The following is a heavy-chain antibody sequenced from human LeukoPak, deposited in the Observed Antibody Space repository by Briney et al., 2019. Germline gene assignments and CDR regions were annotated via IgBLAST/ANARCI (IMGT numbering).Heavy chain of an antibody. CDR1: GFTFSTFA. V-gene: IGHV3-21*01. CDR3: SRDANYYDSSRHYFDAFDT. J-gene: IGHJ3*02. CDR2: MSSGSSYI. Sequence: PGGSLRLSCTASGFTFSTFAMTWVRQAPGKGLEWISSMSSGSSYIYYADSVRGRFSISRDNAKNSLSLEMNNLRAEDTAVYYCSRDANYYDSSRHYFDAFDTWGRGTMVTVSS. D-gene: IGHD3-22*01.